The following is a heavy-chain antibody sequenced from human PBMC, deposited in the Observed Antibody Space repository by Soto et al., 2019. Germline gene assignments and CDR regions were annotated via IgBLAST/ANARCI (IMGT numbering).Heavy chain of an antibody. V-gene: IGHV1-69*01. CDR2: IIPIFGTA. CDR3: ARALRGYCSSTSCSPFDP. CDR1: GGTFSNYA. J-gene: IGHJ5*02. Sequence: QVQLVQSGAEVKKPGSSVKVSCKASGGTFSNYAISWVRHAPGQGLEWMGGIIPIFGTANYAQKFQSRVTITADESTSTAYMELSSLRSEDTAMYYCARALRGYCSSTSCSPFDPWGQGTLVTVSS. D-gene: IGHD2-2*03.